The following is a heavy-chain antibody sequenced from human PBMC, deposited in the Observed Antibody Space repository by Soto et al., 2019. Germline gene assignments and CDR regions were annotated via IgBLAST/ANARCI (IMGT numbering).Heavy chain of an antibody. CDR3: ARDTYYYDSSGYHAAFDI. CDR2: IYYSGST. V-gene: IGHV4-61*01. J-gene: IGHJ3*02. Sequence: SETLSHTCTVSGGSVSSGSYYCIWIPQPPGKGLEWIGYIYYSGSTNYNPSLKSRVTISVDTSKNQFSLKLSSVTAADTAVYYCARDTYYYDSSGYHAAFDIWGQGTMVT. CDR1: GGSVSSGSYY. D-gene: IGHD3-22*01.